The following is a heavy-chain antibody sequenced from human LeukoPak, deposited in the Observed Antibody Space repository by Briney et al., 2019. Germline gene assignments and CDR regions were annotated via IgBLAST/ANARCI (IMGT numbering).Heavy chain of an antibody. V-gene: IGHV3-48*02. CDR3: ASSGSYRFDY. J-gene: IGHJ4*02. CDR2: ITASGTAM. CDR1: GFTFSSYS. Sequence: GGSPRLSCAASGFTFSSYSMNWVRQAPGKGLEWVSHITASGTAMFYADSVKGRFTISRDNAKNSLYLQMNSLRDEDTAVYYCASSGSYRFDYWGQGTLVTVSS. D-gene: IGHD1-26*01.